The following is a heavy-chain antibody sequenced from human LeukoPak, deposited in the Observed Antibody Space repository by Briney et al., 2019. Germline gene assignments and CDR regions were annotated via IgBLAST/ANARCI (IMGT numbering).Heavy chain of an antibody. D-gene: IGHD2-8*01. CDR1: GGSISSYY. J-gene: IGHJ4*02. CDR2: IYYSGST. Sequence: PSETLSLTCTVSGGSISSYYWSWIRQPPGKGLEWIGYIYYSGSTNYNPSLKSRVTISVDTSKNQFSLKLSSVTAAGTAVYYCVRVGNGSFDHWGQGTLVTVSS. V-gene: IGHV4-59*01. CDR3: VRVGNGSFDH.